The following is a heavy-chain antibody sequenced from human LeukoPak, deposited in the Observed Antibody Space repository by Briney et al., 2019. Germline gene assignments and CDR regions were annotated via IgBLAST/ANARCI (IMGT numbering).Heavy chain of an antibody. Sequence: ASVKVSCKASGYTFTIYYMHWVRQAPGQGLEWMGIINPSGGSTSYAQKFQGRVTMTRDTSTSTVYMELSSLRSEDTAVYYCARDQLRAYNWNDANSLAYWGQGTLVTVSS. J-gene: IGHJ4*02. CDR1: GYTFTIYY. CDR3: ARDQLRAYNWNDANSLAY. V-gene: IGHV1-46*01. CDR2: INPSGGST. D-gene: IGHD1-20*01.